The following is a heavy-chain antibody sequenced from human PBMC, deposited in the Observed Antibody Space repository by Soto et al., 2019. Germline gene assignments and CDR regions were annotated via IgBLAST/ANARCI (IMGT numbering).Heavy chain of an antibody. CDR2: IYYSGST. CDR3: ARDDYGDYRDAFDI. Sequence: QVQLQESGPGMVKPSQTLSLTCTVSGGSISSGDYYWSWIRQPPGKGLEWIGYIYYSGSTYYNPSLKSRFTISVDTSKNPFSLKLSSVTAADTAVYYCARDDYGDYRDAFDIWGQGTMVTVSS. J-gene: IGHJ3*02. D-gene: IGHD4-17*01. V-gene: IGHV4-30-4*01. CDR1: GGSISSGDYY.